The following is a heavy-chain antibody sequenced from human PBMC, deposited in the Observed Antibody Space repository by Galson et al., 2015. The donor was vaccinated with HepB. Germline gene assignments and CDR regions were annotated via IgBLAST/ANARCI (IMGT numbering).Heavy chain of an antibody. CDR2: IYYSGST. CDR1: GGSISSSSYY. J-gene: IGHJ3*02. D-gene: IGHD3-22*01. CDR3: ARVKADYDSSGYPSAFDI. Sequence: ETLSLTCTVSGGSISSSSYYWGWIRQPPGKGLEWIGSIYYSGSTYYNPSLKSRVTISADTSKNQFSLKLSSVTAADTAVYYCARVKADYDSSGYPSAFDIWGQGTMVTVSS. V-gene: IGHV4-39*07.